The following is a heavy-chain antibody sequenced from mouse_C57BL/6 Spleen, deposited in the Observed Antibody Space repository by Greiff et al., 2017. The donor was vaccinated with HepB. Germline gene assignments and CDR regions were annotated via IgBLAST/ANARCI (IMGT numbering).Heavy chain of an antibody. CDR1: GYTFTSYW. Sequence: VQLQQPGAELVKPGASVKLSCKASGYTFTSYWMHWVKQRPGQGLEWIGMIHPNSGSTNYNEKFKSKATLTVDKSSSTAYMQLSSLTSEDSAVYYCARTYYSKNFYFDYWGQGTTLTVFS. D-gene: IGHD2-5*01. CDR3: ARTYYSKNFYFDY. J-gene: IGHJ2*01. V-gene: IGHV1-64*01. CDR2: IHPNSGST.